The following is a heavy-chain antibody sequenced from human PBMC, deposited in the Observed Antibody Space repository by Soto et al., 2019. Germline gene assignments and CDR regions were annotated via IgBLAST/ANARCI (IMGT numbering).Heavy chain of an antibody. D-gene: IGHD1-26*01. CDR1: GFTFDDYT. Sequence: EVQLVESGGVVVQPGGSLRLSCAASGFTFDDYTMHWVRQAPRKGLEWVSLISWDGGSTYYADSVKGRFTISRDNSKNSLYLQMNSLRTEDTALYYCAKASGSTGLFDYWGQGTLVTVSS. CDR3: AKASGSTGLFDY. CDR2: ISWDGGST. V-gene: IGHV3-43*01. J-gene: IGHJ4*02.